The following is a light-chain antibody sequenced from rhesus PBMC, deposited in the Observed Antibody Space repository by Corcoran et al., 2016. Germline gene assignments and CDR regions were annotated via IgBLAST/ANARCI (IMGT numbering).Light chain of an antibody. Sequence: DIQMTQSPSSLSASVGDTVTITCRASQGISSYLNWFQPKPGKAPKLLIYAASSLESGVPSRFSGSGSGRDFTLTISSLQPEDFAVYYCLQHNSYPLTFGGGTKVELK. CDR3: LQHNSYPLT. J-gene: IGKJ4*01. CDR2: AAS. V-gene: IGKV1-28*03. CDR1: QGISSY.